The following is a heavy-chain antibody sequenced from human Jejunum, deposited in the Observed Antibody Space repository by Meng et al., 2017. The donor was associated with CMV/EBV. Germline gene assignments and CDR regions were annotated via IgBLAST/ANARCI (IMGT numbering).Heavy chain of an antibody. Sequence: VEFQESGPGLVQPSATLSLTCTVSGGSINNYYWSWIRQSAGKGLEWIGRFYSSDTYNYHPSLNSRVTMSLDTSKKQFSLILSSVTAADTARYYCARGPGASTREGFDHWGLGTLVTVSS. CDR1: GGSINNYY. V-gene: IGHV4-4*07. D-gene: IGHD1-26*01. CDR2: FYSSDTY. J-gene: IGHJ4*01. CDR3: ARGPGASTREGFDH.